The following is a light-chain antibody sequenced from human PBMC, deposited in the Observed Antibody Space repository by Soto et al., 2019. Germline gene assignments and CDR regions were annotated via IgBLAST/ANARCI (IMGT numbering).Light chain of an antibody. CDR2: GAS. CDR1: QSVSSN. V-gene: IGKV3-15*01. CDR3: QQYNSWVS. Sequence: EIVMTQSPATLSVSPGERATLSCRASQSVSSNLAWYQQKPGQAPRLLIYGASTRATGITARFSGSGSGTEFTLTISSLQSEDFAVYYCQQYNSWVSCGQGT. J-gene: IGKJ1*01.